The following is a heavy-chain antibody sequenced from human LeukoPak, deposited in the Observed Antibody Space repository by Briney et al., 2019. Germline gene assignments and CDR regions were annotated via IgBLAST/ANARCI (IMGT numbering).Heavy chain of an antibody. V-gene: IGHV3-21*01. CDR3: ARDPAYCGGDCYSVYKDVFDI. CDR1: GFTFSSYN. Sequence: GGSLRLSCAASGFTFSSYNMNWVRQAPGKGLEWVSSISSSSSYIYYADSVRGRFTISRDNAKNSLYLQINCLRAEDTAEYYWARDPAYCGGDCYSVYKDVFDIWAKGTRVTVSS. D-gene: IGHD2-21*02. J-gene: IGHJ3*02. CDR2: ISSSSSYI.